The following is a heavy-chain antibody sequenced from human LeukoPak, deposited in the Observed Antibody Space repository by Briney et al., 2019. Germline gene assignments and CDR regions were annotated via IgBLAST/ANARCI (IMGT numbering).Heavy chain of an antibody. V-gene: IGHV6-1*01. J-gene: IGHJ3*01. CDR2: TYYRSKWYN. Sequence: TSQTLSLTCVISGDTVASNSTACNWIRQSPSRGLEWLGRTYYRSKWYNDYALSMKSRITINPDTSKNQFSLQLNSVTPEDTAVYYCARGGQGDGYSADEAFDFWGQGTMVTVS. CDR3: ARGGQGDGYSADEAFDF. CDR1: GDTVASNSTA. D-gene: IGHD5-24*01.